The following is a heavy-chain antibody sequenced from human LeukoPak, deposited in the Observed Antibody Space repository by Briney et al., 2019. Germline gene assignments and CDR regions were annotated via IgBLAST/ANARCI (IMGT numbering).Heavy chain of an antibody. V-gene: IGHV1-8*03. CDR1: GYTFTSYD. Sequence: GASVKVSCKASGYTFTSYDINWVRQATGQGLEWMGWMNPNSGNTGYAQKFQGRVTITRNTSISTAYMELSSLRSEDTAVYYCARGDAYYDFWSGYYINWFDPWGQGTLVTVSS. D-gene: IGHD3-3*01. J-gene: IGHJ5*02. CDR2: MNPNSGNT. CDR3: ARGDAYYDFWSGYYINWFDP.